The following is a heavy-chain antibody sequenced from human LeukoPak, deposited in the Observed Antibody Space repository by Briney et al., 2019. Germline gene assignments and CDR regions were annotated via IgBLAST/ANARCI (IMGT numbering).Heavy chain of an antibody. V-gene: IGHV4-34*01. CDR3: ARHPMVRGVLLDY. J-gene: IGHJ4*02. CDR1: GGSFGGYY. Sequence: PSETLSLTCAVYGGSFGGYYWSWIRQPPGKGLEWIGEINHSGSTNYNPSLKSRVTISVDTSKNQFSLKLSSVTAADTAVYYCARHPMVRGVLLDYWGQGTLVTVSS. CDR2: INHSGST. D-gene: IGHD3-10*01.